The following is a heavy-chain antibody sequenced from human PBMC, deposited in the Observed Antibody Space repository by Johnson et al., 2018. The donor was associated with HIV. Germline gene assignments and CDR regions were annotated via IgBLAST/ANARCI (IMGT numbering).Heavy chain of an antibody. CDR1: GFTFSSYA. D-gene: IGHD3-22*01. CDR3: VRDRGYYERVDVFDI. J-gene: IGHJ3*02. CDR2: ISGSGGST. V-gene: IGHV3-23*04. Sequence: VQLVESGGGLVQPGGSLRLSCAASGFTFSSYAMSWVRQAPGKGLEWVSAISGSGGSTYYADSVKGRFTISRDNSQNTLYLQMNTLRAEDTAVYYCVRDRGYYERVDVFDIWGQGTMVTVSS.